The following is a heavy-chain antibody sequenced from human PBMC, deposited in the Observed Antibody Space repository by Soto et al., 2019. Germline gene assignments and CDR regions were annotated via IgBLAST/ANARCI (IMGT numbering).Heavy chain of an antibody. J-gene: IGHJ4*02. V-gene: IGHV1-46*01. CDR3: ARDSSASATSYSFDY. D-gene: IGHD3-10*01. Sequence: ASEKVSFKASGYKFINNYIHWVRQAPGVGLEWMGIINPNGGGTDYAQKFQGRVTMTTDTYASTVHMELSSLRSEDTAVYFCARDSSASATSYSFDYWGQGTLVTVSS. CDR2: INPNGGGT. CDR1: GYKFINNY.